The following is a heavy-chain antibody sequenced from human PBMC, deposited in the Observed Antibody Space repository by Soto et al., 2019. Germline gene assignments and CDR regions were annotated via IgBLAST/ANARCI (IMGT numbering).Heavy chain of an antibody. CDR1: GFTVSSNY. CDR3: ARSAGIDHGNIAVADILPFDY. J-gene: IGHJ4*02. Sequence: HPGGSLRLSCAASGFTVSSNYMSWVRQAPGKGLEWVSVIYSGGSTYYADSVKGRFTISRDNSKNTLYLQMSSLRAEDTAVYYCARSAGIDHGNIAVADILPFDYWGQGTLVTVSS. CDR2: IYSGGST. D-gene: IGHD6-19*01. V-gene: IGHV3-66*01.